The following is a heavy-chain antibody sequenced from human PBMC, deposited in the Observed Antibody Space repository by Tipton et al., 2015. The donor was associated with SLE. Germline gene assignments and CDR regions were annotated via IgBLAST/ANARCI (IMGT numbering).Heavy chain of an antibody. V-gene: IGHV3-33*08. D-gene: IGHD6-19*01. CDR3: AIAVAGTLFFDH. Sequence: SLRLSCAASGFTFSSYGMHWVRQAPGKGLEWVAVIWYDGSNKYYADSVKGRFTISRDNSKNTLYLQMNSLRAEDTAVYYCAIAVAGTLFFDHWGQVSLVTVSS. J-gene: IGHJ4*02. CDR1: GFTFSSYG. CDR2: IWYDGSNK.